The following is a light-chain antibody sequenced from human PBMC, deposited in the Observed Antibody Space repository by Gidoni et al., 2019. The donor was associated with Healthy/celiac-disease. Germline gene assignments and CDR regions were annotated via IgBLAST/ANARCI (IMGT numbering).Light chain of an antibody. CDR3: QQCYSTPWT. V-gene: IGKV1-39*01. CDR1: QSISSY. Sequence: DIQMTQSPAALSASVGDRVTNTCRTSQSISSYLNWYQQKPGKAPTLLIYAASSLQSGVPSRFSGSGSGTDFTLTISSLQPEDFATYYCQQCYSTPWTFGQGTKVEIK. CDR2: AAS. J-gene: IGKJ1*01.